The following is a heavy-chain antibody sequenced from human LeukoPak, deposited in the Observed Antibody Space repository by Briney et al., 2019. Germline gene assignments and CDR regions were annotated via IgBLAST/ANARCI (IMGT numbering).Heavy chain of an antibody. Sequence: PSETLSLTCTVSGGSISSYYWSWIRQPPGKGLEWIGYIYYSGSTNYNPSLKSRVTISVDTSKNQFSLKLSSVTAADTAVYYCARGPTIVVVTAIRAYYFDYWGQGTLVTVSS. CDR3: ARGPTIVVVTAIRAYYFDY. V-gene: IGHV4-59*12. CDR1: GGSISSYY. J-gene: IGHJ4*02. CDR2: IYYSGST. D-gene: IGHD2-21*02.